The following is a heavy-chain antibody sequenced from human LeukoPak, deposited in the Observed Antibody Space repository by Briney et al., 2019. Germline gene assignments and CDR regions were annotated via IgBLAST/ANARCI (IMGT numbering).Heavy chain of an antibody. J-gene: IGHJ4*02. D-gene: IGHD2-8*01. V-gene: IGHV1-69*13. CDR2: IIPIFGTA. CDR1: GDTFSSYA. CDR3: ARDLGYCTNGVCHTRFDY. Sequence: GASVKVSCKASGDTFSSYAISWVRQAPGQGLEWMGGIIPIFGTANYAQKFQGRVTITADESTSTAYMELSSLRSEDTAVYYCARDLGYCTNGVCHTRFDYWGQGALVTVSS.